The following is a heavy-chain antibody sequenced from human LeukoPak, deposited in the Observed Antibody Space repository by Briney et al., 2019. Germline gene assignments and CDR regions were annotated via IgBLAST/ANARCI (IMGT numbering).Heavy chain of an antibody. V-gene: IGHV3-33*01. Sequence: PGRSLRLSCAASGFTFSSYGMHWVRQAPGKGLEWVAVIWYDGSNKYYADSVKGRFTISRDNSKNTLYLQMNSLRAEDTALYYCARDLGYSSGHPFDYWGQGTLVTVSS. D-gene: IGHD6-19*01. CDR1: GFTFSSYG. CDR3: ARDLGYSSGHPFDY. CDR2: IWYDGSNK. J-gene: IGHJ4*02.